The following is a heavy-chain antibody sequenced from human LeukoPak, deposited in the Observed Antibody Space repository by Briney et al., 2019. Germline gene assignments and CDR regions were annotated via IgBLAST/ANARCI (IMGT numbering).Heavy chain of an antibody. CDR3: ARAVMVAVAGGRFDY. V-gene: IGHV4-39*07. CDR2: IYYSGTS. Sequence: SETLSLTCTVSSGSISNGGYYWVWIRQPPGKGLEWIESIYYSGTSYYNPSLTSRVTISVDTSNNQFSLKLTSVTAADTAVYYCARAVMVAVAGGRFDYWGQGTLVTVSS. CDR1: SGSISNGGYY. D-gene: IGHD6-19*01. J-gene: IGHJ4*02.